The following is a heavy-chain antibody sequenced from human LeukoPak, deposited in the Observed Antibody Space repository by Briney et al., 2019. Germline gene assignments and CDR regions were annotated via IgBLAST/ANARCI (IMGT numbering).Heavy chain of an antibody. CDR3: ARQGLRYFDWLSIMGIDY. V-gene: IGHV3-21*01. CDR1: GFTFSSYS. CDR2: ISSSSSYI. Sequence: PGGSLRLSCAASGFTFSSYSMNWVRQAPGKGLEWVSSISSSSSYIYYADSVKGRFTISRDNAKNSLSLQMNSLRAEDTAVYYCARQGLRYFDWLSIMGIDYWGQGTLVTVSS. J-gene: IGHJ4*02. D-gene: IGHD3-9*01.